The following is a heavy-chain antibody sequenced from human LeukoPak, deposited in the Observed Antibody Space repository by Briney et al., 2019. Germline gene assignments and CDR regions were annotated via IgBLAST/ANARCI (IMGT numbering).Heavy chain of an antibody. CDR3: ARDFGSGWYVTATNYFDY. CDR2: ISSSGSTI. V-gene: IGHV3-11*04. D-gene: IGHD6-19*01. Sequence: GGSLRLSCAASGFTFSDYYMSWIRQAPGKGLEWVSYISSSGSTIYYADSVEGRFTISRDNSKNTLYLQMNSLRAEDTAVYYCARDFGSGWYVTATNYFDYWGQGTLVTVSS. CDR1: GFTFSDYY. J-gene: IGHJ4*02.